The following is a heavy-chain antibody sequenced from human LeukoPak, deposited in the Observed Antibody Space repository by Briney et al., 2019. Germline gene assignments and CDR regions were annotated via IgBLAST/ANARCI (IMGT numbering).Heavy chain of an antibody. CDR2: ISYDGSNK. CDR1: GFTVSSYA. Sequence: GGSLRLSCAASGFTVSSYAMHWVRQAPGKGLEWVAVISYDGSNKYYADSVKGRFTISRDNSKNTLYLQMNSLRAEDTAVYYCARVAAAGPYYYYYMDVWGKGTTVTVSS. V-gene: IGHV3-30*04. D-gene: IGHD6-13*01. J-gene: IGHJ6*03. CDR3: ARVAAAGPYYYYYMDV.